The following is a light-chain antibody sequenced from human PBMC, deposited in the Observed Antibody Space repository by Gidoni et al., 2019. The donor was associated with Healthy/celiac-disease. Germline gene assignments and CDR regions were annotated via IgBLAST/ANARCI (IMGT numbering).Light chain of an antibody. CDR2: YYSDSDK. Sequence: QPVLTQPPSSSASPGESARLTCTLPSDINVGSYNIYWYQQKPGSPPRYLLYYYSDSDKGQGSGVPSRCSGSKDASANTGMLLISGLQSEDEADYYCMIWPSNAPAVFGGGTQLTVL. CDR3: MIWPSNAPAV. CDR1: SDINVGSYN. V-gene: IGLV5-37*01. J-gene: IGLJ7*01.